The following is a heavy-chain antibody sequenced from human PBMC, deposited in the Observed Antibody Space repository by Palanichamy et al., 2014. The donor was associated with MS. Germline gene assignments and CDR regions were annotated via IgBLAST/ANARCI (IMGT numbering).Heavy chain of an antibody. J-gene: IGHJ6*02. CDR1: GFTFDDYA. Sequence: EVQPVESGGGLVQPGRSLRLSCAASGFTFDDYAMHWVRQAPGKGLEWVSGISWNSGSIGYADSVKGRFTISRDNAKNSLYLQMNSLRAEDTALYYCATLPGSYGSYGGMDVWGQGTTVTVSS. CDR3: ATLPGSYGSYGGMDV. CDR2: ISWNSGSI. V-gene: IGHV3-9*01. D-gene: IGHD5-18*01.